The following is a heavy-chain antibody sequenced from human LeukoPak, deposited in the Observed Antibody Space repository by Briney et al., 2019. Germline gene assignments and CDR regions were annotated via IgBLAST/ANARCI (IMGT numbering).Heavy chain of an antibody. D-gene: IGHD6-13*01. Sequence: ASVKVSCKASGYTFTSYYMHWVRQAPGQGLEIINPSGGSTSYAQKFQGRVTMTRDTSTSTVYMELSSLGSEDTAVYYCARDRQQRGALDYWGQGTLVTVSS. CDR1: GYTFTSYY. V-gene: IGHV1-46*01. CDR3: ARDRQQRGALDY. CDR2: INPSGGST. J-gene: IGHJ4*02.